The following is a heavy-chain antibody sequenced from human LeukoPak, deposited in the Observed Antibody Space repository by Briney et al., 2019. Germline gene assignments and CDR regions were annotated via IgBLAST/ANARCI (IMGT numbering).Heavy chain of an antibody. V-gene: IGHV4-34*01. CDR3: ASDTVAGKG. D-gene: IGHD6-19*01. Sequence: PSETLSLTCAVFGGSFSDYYWSWIRQPPGKGLEWIGEINHSGITNYNPSLKSRVTISANTSKNQLSMKLSAETAAEKSVYNCASDTVAGKGWGQGTLVTVSS. CDR1: GGSFSDYY. CDR2: INHSGIT. J-gene: IGHJ4*02.